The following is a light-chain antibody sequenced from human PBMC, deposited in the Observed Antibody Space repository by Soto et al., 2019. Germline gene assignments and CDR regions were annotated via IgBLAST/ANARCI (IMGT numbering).Light chain of an antibody. CDR2: VATDGSL. J-gene: IGLJ3*02. V-gene: IGLV4-69*01. CDR1: SGHSTYA. CDR3: QTWGTGIWV. Sequence: QSVLTQSPSASASLGASVKITCTLSSGHSTYAITWHQQQPEKAPRFLMKVATDGSLSKGDGIPDRFSGSSSGAERYLTISSLQSEDEADYYCQTWGTGIWVFGGGTKLTVL.